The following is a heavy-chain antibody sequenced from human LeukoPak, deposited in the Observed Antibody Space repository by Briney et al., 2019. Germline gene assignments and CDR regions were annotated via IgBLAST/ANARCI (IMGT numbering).Heavy chain of an antibody. CDR1: GLTFSSYA. V-gene: IGHV3-23*01. J-gene: IGHJ4*02. D-gene: IGHD2-21*02. CDR3: AKGECGGDCYSRY. CDR2: ISGSGGST. Sequence: PGGSLRLSCAASGLTFSSYAMTWVRQAPGKGLEWVSEISGSGGSTYYADSVKGRFTISRDNSKNTLYLQMSSLRAEDTAVYYCAKGECGGDCYSRYWGQGTLVTVSS.